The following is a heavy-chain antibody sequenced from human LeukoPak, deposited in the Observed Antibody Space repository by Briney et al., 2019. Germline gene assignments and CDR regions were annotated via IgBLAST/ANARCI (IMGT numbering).Heavy chain of an antibody. CDR2: ISGSGGST. V-gene: IGHV3-23*01. D-gene: IGHD4-17*01. CDR1: GFTFDRCA. Sequence: PPGGPLRFSCAASGFTFDRCAMTRVRQAPGKRLEWVSDISGSGGSTYYADSMRGRVTISRDNSKNTLYLQMNSLRAEDTAVYYCAKTPGYTTVTSHAYWGQGTLVTVST. J-gene: IGHJ4*02. CDR3: AKTPGYTTVTSHAY.